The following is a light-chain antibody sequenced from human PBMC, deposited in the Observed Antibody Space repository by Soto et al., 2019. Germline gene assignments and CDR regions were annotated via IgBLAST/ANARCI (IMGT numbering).Light chain of an antibody. Sequence: QTVVTQPPSVSGAPGQRVTISCTGTSSNIGAGYDVHWYQQLPGTAPKVLIYGTNNRPSGVSDRFSGSRSGASASLAITGLQADDEADYYCQSYDRSRGVTLVFGGGTKLTVL. J-gene: IGLJ3*02. CDR3: QSYDRSRGVTLV. CDR2: GTN. V-gene: IGLV1-40*03. CDR1: SSNIGAGYD.